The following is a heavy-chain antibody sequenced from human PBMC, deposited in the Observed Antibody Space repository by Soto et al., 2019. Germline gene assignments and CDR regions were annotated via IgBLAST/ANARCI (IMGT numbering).Heavy chain of an antibody. CDR2: IXXSXXX. Sequence: SETLSLTSTVSGGSISSGDYDWSWIRKPPGKGLXWIXXIXXSXXXXXNXXLKSRVTISVDTSKNQFSLKLSSVTAADTAVYYCARGLRTAPYWFDPWGQGTLVTVSS. CDR1: GGSISSGDYD. D-gene: IGHD2-15*01. CDR3: ARGLRTAPYWFDP. J-gene: IGHJ5*02. V-gene: IGHV4-30-4*08.